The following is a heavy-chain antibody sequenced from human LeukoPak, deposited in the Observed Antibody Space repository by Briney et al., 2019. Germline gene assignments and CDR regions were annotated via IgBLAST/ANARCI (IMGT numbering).Heavy chain of an antibody. Sequence: GASVKVSCKASGYTFTSYDINWVRQATGQGLEWMGWMNPNSGNTGYAQKFQGRVTMTRNTSISTAYMELSSLRSEDTAAYYCARHCSSTSCPPLNYYYYGMDVWGQGTTVTVSS. CDR2: MNPNSGNT. CDR1: GYTFTSYD. D-gene: IGHD2-2*01. CDR3: ARHCSSTSCPPLNYYYYGMDV. V-gene: IGHV1-8*01. J-gene: IGHJ6*02.